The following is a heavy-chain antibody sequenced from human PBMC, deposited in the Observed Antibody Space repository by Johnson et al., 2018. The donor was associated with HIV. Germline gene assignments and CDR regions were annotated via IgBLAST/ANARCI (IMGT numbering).Heavy chain of an antibody. CDR1: GFNLSDYY. V-gene: IGHV3-11*01. Sequence: QVQLVESGGGVVKPGGSLRLSCAASGFNLSDYYMRWIRQTPGKGLEWVSDSSRSGSTIYYADSVKGRFNISRDNTKNSLYLQMNSLRDEDTSVYYCARERLRSGAFDIWGQWTMVTVSS. CDR2: SSRSGSTI. J-gene: IGHJ3*02. CDR3: ARERLRSGAFDI. D-gene: IGHD5-12*01.